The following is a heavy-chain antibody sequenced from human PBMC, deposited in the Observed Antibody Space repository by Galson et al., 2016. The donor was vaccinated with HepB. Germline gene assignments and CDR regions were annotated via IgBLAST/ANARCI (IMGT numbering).Heavy chain of an antibody. CDR1: GYSITIGGYY. CDR2: IYYSGST. D-gene: IGHD3-10*01. CDR3: ARESSPITMVRGGNYFDY. J-gene: IGHJ4*02. V-gene: IGHV4-31*03. Sequence: TLSLTCTVSGYSITIGGYYWTWIRQLPGKGLEWIGYIYYSGSTYYNPSLRSRLTISLDTPKSQFSLKLSSVTAAGTAVYYCARESSPITMVRGGNYFDYWGQGALVTVSS.